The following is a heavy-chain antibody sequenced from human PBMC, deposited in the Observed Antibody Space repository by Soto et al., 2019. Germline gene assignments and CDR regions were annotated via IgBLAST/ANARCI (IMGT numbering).Heavy chain of an antibody. Sequence: QEQMVQSGGGVVQPGRSLRLSCAASPFTFRSYSMHWVRQAPGKGLEWVTSISYDGSKESYADSVKGRFAVSRDNSKNTLYLQMNSPRPEDTAVYYCARYCNGGACYSASLDYWGKGTQVTVSS. V-gene: IGHV3-30*09. CDR3: ARYCNGGACYSASLDY. D-gene: IGHD2-15*01. CDR2: ISYDGSKE. CDR1: PFTFRSYS. J-gene: IGHJ4*02.